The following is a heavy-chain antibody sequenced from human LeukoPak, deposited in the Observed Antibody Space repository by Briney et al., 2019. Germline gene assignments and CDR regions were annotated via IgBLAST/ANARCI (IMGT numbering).Heavy chain of an antibody. CDR3: ARSGGNSAPRLLGY. J-gene: IGHJ4*02. D-gene: IGHD4-23*01. CDR1: GGSISSYY. Sequence: SETLSLTCTVSGGSISSYYWSWIRQPPGKGLEWIGYIYYSGSTNYSPSLKSRVTISVDTSKNQFSLKLSSVTAADTAVYYCARSGGNSAPRLLGYWGQGTLVTVSS. V-gene: IGHV4-59*08. CDR2: IYYSGST.